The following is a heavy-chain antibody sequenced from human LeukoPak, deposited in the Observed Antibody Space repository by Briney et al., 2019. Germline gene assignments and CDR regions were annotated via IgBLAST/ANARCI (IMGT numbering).Heavy chain of an antibody. CDR3: ARRLWFGEYYFDY. D-gene: IGHD3-10*01. CDR2: IYYTEST. V-gene: IGHV4-39*01. CDR1: GGSISSSSYY. J-gene: IGHJ4*02. Sequence: SETLSLTCTVSGGSISSSSYYWGWIRQPPGQGLEYIGSIYYTESTYYNPSLKSRVTISVDTSKNQVSLNLTSVTSADTAVYYCARRLWFGEYYFDYWGQGTLVTVSS.